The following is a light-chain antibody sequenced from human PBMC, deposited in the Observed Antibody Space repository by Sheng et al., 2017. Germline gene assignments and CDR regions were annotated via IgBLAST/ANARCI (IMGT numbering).Light chain of an antibody. J-gene: IGKJ4*01. CDR1: QSVSNY. Sequence: EIVLTQSPATLSLSPGARATLSCRASQSVSNYLAWYQHKGGQAPRLLIYGASNRAIGIPARFSGSGSGTDFTLTISSLEPEDFAVYYCQQRSNWPTFGGGTKVEIK. CDR3: QQRSNWPT. V-gene: IGKV3-11*01. CDR2: GAS.